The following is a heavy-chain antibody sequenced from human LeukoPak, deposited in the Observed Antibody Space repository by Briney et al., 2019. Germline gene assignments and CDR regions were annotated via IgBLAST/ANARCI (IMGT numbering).Heavy chain of an antibody. D-gene: IGHD4-23*01. CDR2: FYHSGST. J-gene: IGHJ6*03. CDR1: GGFNTHYY. Sequence: PSETLSLTCSVSGGFNTHYYWSWIRQPPGKGLEWIGYFYHSGSTNYNPSLKSRVTISVDTSKNQFSLKLSSVTAADTAVYYCAHLGGNWYYYYYMDVWGKGTTVTVSS. V-gene: IGHV4-59*12. CDR3: AHLGGNWYYYYYMDV.